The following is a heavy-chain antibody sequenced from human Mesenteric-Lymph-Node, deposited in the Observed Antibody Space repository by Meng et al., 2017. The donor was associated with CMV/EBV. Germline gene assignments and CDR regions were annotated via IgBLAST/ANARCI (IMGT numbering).Heavy chain of an antibody. CDR1: GYTFTSYY. Sequence: ASVKVSCKASGYTFTSYYMHWVRQAPGQGLEWMGIINPSGGSTSYAQKFQGRDTMTRDTSTSTVYMELSSLRSEDTAVYYCARERYCSSTSCYSRDAFDIWGQGTMVTVSS. CDR2: INPSGGST. V-gene: IGHV1-46*01. J-gene: IGHJ3*02. CDR3: ARERYCSSTSCYSRDAFDI. D-gene: IGHD2-2*01.